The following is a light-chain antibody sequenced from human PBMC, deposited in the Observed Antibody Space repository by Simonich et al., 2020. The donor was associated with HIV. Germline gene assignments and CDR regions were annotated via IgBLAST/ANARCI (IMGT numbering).Light chain of an antibody. CDR3: SSYTSSSTFV. CDR1: SSDVGGFNY. J-gene: IGLJ3*02. Sequence: QSALTQPASVSGSPGQSITISCTGTSSDVGGFNYVSWYRQHPGRAPKLMIYDFSKRPSGVSNRFSGSKSGNTASLTISGLQPEDEADYYCSSYTSSSTFVFGGGTKLTVL. V-gene: IGLV2-14*03. CDR2: DFS.